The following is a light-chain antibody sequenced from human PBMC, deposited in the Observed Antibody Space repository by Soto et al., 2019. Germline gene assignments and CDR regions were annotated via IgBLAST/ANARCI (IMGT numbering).Light chain of an antibody. J-gene: IGKJ1*01. V-gene: IGKV3-20*01. CDR3: QQYGSSRWT. CDR2: GAS. CDR1: QSVSSSY. Sequence: EIVLTQSPGTLSFSPGERATLSCRASQSVSSSYLAWYQQKPGQAPRLLIYGASSRATGIPDRFSGSGSGTDFTLTISRLEPEDSAVYYCQQYGSSRWTFGQGTKVDIK.